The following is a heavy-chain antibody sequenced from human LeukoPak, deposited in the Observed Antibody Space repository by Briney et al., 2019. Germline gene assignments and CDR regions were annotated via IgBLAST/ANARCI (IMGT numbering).Heavy chain of an antibody. CDR2: ISSSGSIT. CDR3: ARDRKNSYGHEFDY. CDR1: GFTFSDYY. Sequence: GGSPRLSCAASGFTFSDYYMSWIRQAPGKGLEWVSYISSSGSITDYADSVKGRFTISRDNAKNSLYLQMNSLRAEDTAVYYCARDRKNSYGHEFDYWGQGTLVTVSS. V-gene: IGHV3-11*01. J-gene: IGHJ4*02. D-gene: IGHD5-18*01.